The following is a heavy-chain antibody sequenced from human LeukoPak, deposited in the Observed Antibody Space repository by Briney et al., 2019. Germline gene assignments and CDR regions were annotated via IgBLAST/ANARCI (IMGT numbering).Heavy chain of an antibody. D-gene: IGHD2-2*01. CDR2: IIPIFGTA. Sequence: GASVKVSCKASGGTFSSYAISWVRQAPGQGLEWMGGIIPIFGTANYAQKFQGRVTITADESTSTAYMELSSLRSEDTAVYYCARGPRYCSSTSCFHGDYWGQGTPVTVSS. CDR3: ARGPRYCSSTSCFHGDY. CDR1: GGTFSSYA. J-gene: IGHJ4*02. V-gene: IGHV1-69*13.